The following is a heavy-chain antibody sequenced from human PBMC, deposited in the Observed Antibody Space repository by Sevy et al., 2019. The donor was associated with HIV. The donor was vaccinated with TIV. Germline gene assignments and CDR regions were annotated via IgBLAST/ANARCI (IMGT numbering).Heavy chain of an antibody. J-gene: IGHJ5*02. CDR3: ARETDNSARWLVP. CDR2: IWFDGTKK. CDR1: GFIFRNYG. Sequence: GGSLRLSCAASGFIFRNYGMHWVRQAPGKGLEWVSFIWFDGTKKYYGDSVKGRFTISRDNAKNTLFLQMNTLIVDDTAVYYCARETDNSARWLVPWGPGTLVTVSS. D-gene: IGHD6-19*01. V-gene: IGHV3-33*01.